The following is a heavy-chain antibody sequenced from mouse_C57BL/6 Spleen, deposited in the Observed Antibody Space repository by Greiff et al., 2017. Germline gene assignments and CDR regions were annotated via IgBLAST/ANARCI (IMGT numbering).Heavy chain of an antibody. J-gene: IGHJ3*01. CDR2: SRNKANDYTT. D-gene: IGHD2-4*01. CDR3: ARGGYDYLFAY. V-gene: IGHV7-1*01. CDR1: GFTFSDFY. Sequence: DVMLVESGGGLVQSGRSLRLSCATSGFTFSDFYMEWVRQAPGKGLEWIAASRNKANDYTTEYSASVKGRFIVSRDTSQSILYLQMNALRAEDTAIYYCARGGYDYLFAYWGQGTLVTVSA.